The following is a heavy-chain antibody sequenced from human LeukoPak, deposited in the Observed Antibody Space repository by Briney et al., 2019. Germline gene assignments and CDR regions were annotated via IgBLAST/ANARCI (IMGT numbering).Heavy chain of an antibody. CDR2: ISSSSSYI. V-gene: IGHV3-21*01. CDR3: ARDAPSWLGYFDC. Sequence: GGSLRLSCPASGFTFSSYAVSWVRQAPGKGLEWVSSISSSSSYIYYADSVKGRFTISRDNAKNSLYLQMNSLRAEDTTVYYCARDAPSWLGYFDCWGQGTLVTVSS. J-gene: IGHJ4*02. CDR1: GFTFSSYA. D-gene: IGHD6-19*01.